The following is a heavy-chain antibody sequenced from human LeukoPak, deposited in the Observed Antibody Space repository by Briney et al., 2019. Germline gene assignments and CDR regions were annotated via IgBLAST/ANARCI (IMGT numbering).Heavy chain of an antibody. D-gene: IGHD6-13*01. V-gene: IGHV3-9*01. CDR1: GFTFDVYA. J-gene: IGHJ4*02. CDR3: AKGGGSSWYDYFDY. CDR2: ISWNSGSI. Sequence: GGSLRLSCAASGFTFDVYAMHWVRQAPGRGLEWVSGISWNSGSIGYADSVKGRFTISRDNAKNSLYLQMNSLRAEDTALYYCAKGGGSSWYDYFDYWGQGTLVTVSS.